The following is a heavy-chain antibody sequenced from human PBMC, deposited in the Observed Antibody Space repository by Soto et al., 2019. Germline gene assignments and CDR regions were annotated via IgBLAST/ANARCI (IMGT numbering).Heavy chain of an antibody. J-gene: IGHJ4*02. D-gene: IGHD3-10*01. CDR3: ARETVRGYHYFDY. CDR1: GGSMNSYY. V-gene: IGHV4-59*01. Sequence: SETLSLTCTVSGGSMNSYYWSWVRQPPGKGLEWIGHIYYSGATNYNPSLKSRLTISLDTSKNQFSLKLSSVTAADTAVYYCARETVRGYHYFDYWGQGTLFTVSS. CDR2: IYYSGAT.